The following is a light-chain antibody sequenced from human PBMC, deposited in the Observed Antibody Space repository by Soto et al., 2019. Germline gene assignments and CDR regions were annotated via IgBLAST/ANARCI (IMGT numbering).Light chain of an antibody. CDR3: RQSYSSPRT. V-gene: IGKV1-39*01. CDR2: ASS. Sequence: DIQMTQSRSSLSASVGDRVTITCRASQTITNYLNWYQQKPGKAPKLLIYASSTLLSGVPPRFSGGGSGTDFTLTIDSLQPEDFSTYYCRQSYSSPRTCGQGTKVAIK. CDR1: QTITNY. J-gene: IGKJ1*01.